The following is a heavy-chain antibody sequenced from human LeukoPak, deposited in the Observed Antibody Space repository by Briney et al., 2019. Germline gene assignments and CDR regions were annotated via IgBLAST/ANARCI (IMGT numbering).Heavy chain of an antibody. CDR3: ARIRRSGRDGSAYYFDY. V-gene: IGHV1-2*02. CDR1: GYTFTVYY. D-gene: IGHD3-10*01. CDR2: IDPNSGGT. J-gene: IGHJ4*02. Sequence: ASVKVSCKASGYTFTVYYMHWVRQAPGQGLEWMGWIDPNSGGTNYAQKFQGRVTMTRDTSISTAYMELSRLRSDDTAVYYCARIRRSGRDGSAYYFDYWGQGTLVTVSS.